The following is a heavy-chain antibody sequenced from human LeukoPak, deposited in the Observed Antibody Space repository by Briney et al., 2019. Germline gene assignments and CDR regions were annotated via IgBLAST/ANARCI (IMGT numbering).Heavy chain of an antibody. CDR2: INHSGST. J-gene: IGHJ4*02. D-gene: IGHD4-17*01. CDR3: ARDGDYVSLDY. CDR1: GGSFSGYY. V-gene: IGHV4-34*01. Sequence: SETLSLTCAVYGGSFSGYYWSWIRQPPGKGLEWIGEINHSGSTNYNPSLKSRVTISVDTSKNQFSLKLSSVTAADTAVYYCARDGDYVSLDYWGQGTLVTVSS.